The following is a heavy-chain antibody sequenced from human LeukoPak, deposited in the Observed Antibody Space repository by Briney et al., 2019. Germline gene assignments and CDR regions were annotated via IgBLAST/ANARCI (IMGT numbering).Heavy chain of an antibody. V-gene: IGHV1-69*13. CDR2: IIPIFGTA. CDR1: GGTFSSYA. Sequence: EASVKVSCKASGGTFSSYAISWVRQAPGQGLEWMGGIIPIFGTANYAQKFQGRVTITADESTSTAYMELSSLRSEDTAVYYCASRPRLTYYYGMDVWGQGTTVTVSS. CDR3: ASRPRLTYYYGMDV. J-gene: IGHJ6*02.